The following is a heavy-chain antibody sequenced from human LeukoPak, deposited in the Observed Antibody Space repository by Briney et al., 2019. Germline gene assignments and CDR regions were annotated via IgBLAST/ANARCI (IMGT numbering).Heavy chain of an antibody. CDR2: VSGSGDNT. CDR1: GFSFSNYA. D-gene: IGHD1-1*01. CDR3: AKGNWRYFDY. V-gene: IGHV3-23*01. Sequence: GGSLRLSCAASGFSFSNYAMSWVRQAPGKGLDWVSAVSGSGDNTYYADSVKGRFTISRDNSKNTLYLQMNSLGADDTAVYYCAKGNWRYFDYWGQGTLVTVSS. J-gene: IGHJ4*02.